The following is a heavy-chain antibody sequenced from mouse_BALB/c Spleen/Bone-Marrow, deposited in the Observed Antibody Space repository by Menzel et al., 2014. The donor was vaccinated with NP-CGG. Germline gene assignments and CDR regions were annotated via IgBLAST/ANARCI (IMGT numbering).Heavy chain of an antibody. V-gene: IGHV1-7*01. CDR3: ALYYSYDYFNY. D-gene: IGHD2-12*01. CDR2: INPSTTYS. J-gene: IGHJ2*01. CDR1: GYTFTSYW. Sequence: QVPLQQSGAELAKPWASVKMSCKASGYTFTSYWMHWVKQRPGPGLEWLGYINPSTTYSAYNQKFKDKATLTADKSSSTAYMQLSSLTSEDSAVYYCALYYSYDYFNYWGQGTTLTVSS.